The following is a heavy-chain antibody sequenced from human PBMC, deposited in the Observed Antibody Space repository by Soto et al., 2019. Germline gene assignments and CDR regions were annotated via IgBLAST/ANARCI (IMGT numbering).Heavy chain of an antibody. V-gene: IGHV4-59*01. Sequence: WETLSHTCGVSGASIRSYYLSWIRQPPGKGLEWIGYISYSVSTNYSPSLKSRVTISRDTSKNQFSLKLNSVTSADTAVYYCAKGYDFYYMEVWGKGTTVTVSS. J-gene: IGHJ6*03. CDR3: AKGYDFYYMEV. CDR1: GASIRSYY. D-gene: IGHD3-3*01. CDR2: ISYSVST.